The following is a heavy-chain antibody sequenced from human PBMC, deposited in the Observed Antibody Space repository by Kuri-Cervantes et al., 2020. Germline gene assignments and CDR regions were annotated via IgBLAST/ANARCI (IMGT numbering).Heavy chain of an antibody. CDR1: GFTFSSYA. CDR3: AREVIRYSYGNHTEH. V-gene: IGHV3-23*01. J-gene: IGHJ4*02. D-gene: IGHD5-18*01. Sequence: GSLRLSCAASGFTFSSYAVSWVRQAPGKGLEWVSAISANDVNTYYADSVKGRFTISRDNAKNSLYLQMNSLRAEDTAVYYCAREVIRYSYGNHTEHWGQGTMVTVSS. CDR2: ISANDVNT.